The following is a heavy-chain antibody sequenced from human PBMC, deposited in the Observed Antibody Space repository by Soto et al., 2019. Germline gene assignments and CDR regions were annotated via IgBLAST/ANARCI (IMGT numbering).Heavy chain of an antibody. V-gene: IGHV3-23*01. J-gene: IGHJ5*02. D-gene: IGHD5-18*01. CDR3: AKDRSVDTRDWFDP. CDR1: GFTFGTYA. Sequence: LRLSWAASGFTFGTYAMNWVRQAPGKGLEWVSGITGSGGSTYYADSVKGRFTISRDNSKNTLYLQMNSLRADDTAVYYCAKDRSVDTRDWFDPWGQGTLVTVSS. CDR2: ITGSGGST.